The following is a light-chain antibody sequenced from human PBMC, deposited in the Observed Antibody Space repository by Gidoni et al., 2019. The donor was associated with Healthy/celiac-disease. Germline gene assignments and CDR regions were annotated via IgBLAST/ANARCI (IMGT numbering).Light chain of an antibody. CDR2: AAS. CDR3: QQSYNTPLFT. V-gene: IGKV1-39*01. CDR1: QSISSY. J-gene: IGKJ3*01. Sequence: DIQMTQSPSSLSASVGDRVTIPCRASQSISSYLNWYQQKPGKAPKLLIYAASSLQSGVPSRFSGSGSGTDFTLTISSLQPEDFATYYCQQSYNTPLFTFGPXTKVDIK.